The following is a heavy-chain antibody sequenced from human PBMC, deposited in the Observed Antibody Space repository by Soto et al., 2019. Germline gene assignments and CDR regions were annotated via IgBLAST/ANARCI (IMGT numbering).Heavy chain of an antibody. CDR2: IIPIFGTA. J-gene: IGHJ6*02. D-gene: IGHD6-6*01. CDR1: GGTFSSYA. V-gene: IGHV1-69*12. Sequence: QVQLVQSGAEVKKPGSSVKVSCKASGGTFSSYAISWVRQAPGQGLEWMGGIIPIFGTANYAQKFQGRVTITADESTSTADMELSSLRSEDTAVYYCASHGLRAARRDYYYYGMDVWGQGTTVTVSS. CDR3: ASHGLRAARRDYYYYGMDV.